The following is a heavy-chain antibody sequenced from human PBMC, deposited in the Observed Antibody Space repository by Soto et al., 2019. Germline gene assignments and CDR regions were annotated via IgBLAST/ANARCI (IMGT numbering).Heavy chain of an antibody. V-gene: IGHV6-1*01. CDR3: ASGINSLLAC. Sequence: TLSLTCVISGDSVSSNNVAWNWIRQSPSRGLEWLGRTYYRSKWYNNYAVSVKSRTTINADTSKNQFSLQLASVTPEDTAVYYCASGINSLLACWGQGIMVTV. D-gene: IGHD1-20*01. CDR2: TYYRSKWYN. CDR1: GDSVSSNNVA. J-gene: IGHJ3*01.